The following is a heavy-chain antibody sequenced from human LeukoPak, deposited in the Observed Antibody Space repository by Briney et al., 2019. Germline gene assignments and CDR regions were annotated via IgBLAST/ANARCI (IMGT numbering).Heavy chain of an antibody. Sequence: PGGSLRLSCAASGFTFSSYEMNWVRQAPGKGLEWVSYISSSGSTIYYADSVKGRFTISRDNAKNSLYLQMNSPRAEDTAGSYCERDAEAWIQLWPDNWTDPWLQGTLVTVSS. CDR3: ERDAEAWIQLWPDNWTDP. CDR2: ISSSGSTI. CDR1: GFTFSSYE. V-gene: IGHV3-48*03. D-gene: IGHD5-18*01. J-gene: IGHJ5*02.